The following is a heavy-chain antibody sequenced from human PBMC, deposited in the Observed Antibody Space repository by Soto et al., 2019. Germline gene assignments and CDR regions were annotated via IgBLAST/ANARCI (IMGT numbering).Heavy chain of an antibody. CDR1: GGSLSDYS. J-gene: IGHJ4*02. D-gene: IGHD5-12*01. CDR2: INHGRST. V-gene: IGHV4-34*02. CDR3: ARGGGNSGYFFDY. Sequence: QVQLRQWGAGLLKPSETLSLGCAVYGGSLSDYSWSWIRQSPEKGLEWIGEINHGRSTKYNPSLKSRVTISVDTSKNQVSLILTSATTSDTAVYRCARGGGNSGYFFDYWGRGTLVTVSS.